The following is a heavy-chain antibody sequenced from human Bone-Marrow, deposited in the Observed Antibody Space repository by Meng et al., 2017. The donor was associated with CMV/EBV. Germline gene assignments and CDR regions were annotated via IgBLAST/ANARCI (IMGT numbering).Heavy chain of an antibody. J-gene: IGHJ4*02. Sequence: GESLKISCAASGFTFSSYSMNWVRQAPGKGLEWVSSISSSSSYIYYTDSVKGRFTISRDNAKNSLYLQMNSLRAEDNAVYYCAKEKKRKGPPSYWGQGTLVTVSS. CDR2: ISSSSSYI. CDR1: GFTFSSYS. CDR3: AKEKKRKGPPSY. V-gene: IGHV3-21*01.